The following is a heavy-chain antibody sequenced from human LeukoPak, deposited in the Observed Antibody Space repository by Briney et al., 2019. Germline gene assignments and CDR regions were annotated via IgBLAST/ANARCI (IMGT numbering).Heavy chain of an antibody. J-gene: IGHJ4*02. CDR1: GFTFSDYY. CDR2: ISSSGSTK. D-gene: IGHD3-10*01. Sequence: GGSLRLSCAASGFTFSDYYMSWIRQAPGKGLEWVSYISSSGSTKYYADSVKGRFTISRDNAKNSYLQMKSLRVEDTAVYYCARGGQIGDSWGQGTLVTVSS. V-gene: IGHV3-11*01. CDR3: ARGGQIGDS.